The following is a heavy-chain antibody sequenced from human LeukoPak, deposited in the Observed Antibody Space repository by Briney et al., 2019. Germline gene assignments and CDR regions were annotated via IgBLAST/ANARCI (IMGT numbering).Heavy chain of an antibody. J-gene: IGHJ4*02. V-gene: IGHV3-7*01. D-gene: IGHD3-10*01. Sequence: GGSLRLSCAASGFTFSNYGMHWVRQAPGKGLEWVANIKQDGSEKYYVDSVKGRFTISRDNAKNSLYLQMNSLRAEDTAVYYCARSGWFGEFDYWGQGTLVTVSS. CDR2: IKQDGSEK. CDR1: GFTFSNYG. CDR3: ARSGWFGEFDY.